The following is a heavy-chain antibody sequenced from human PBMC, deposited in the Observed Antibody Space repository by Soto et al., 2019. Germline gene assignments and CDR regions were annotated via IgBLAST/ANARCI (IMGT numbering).Heavy chain of an antibody. CDR2: IHTSGDT. Sequence: EVKLVESGGGLMPPGGSLRLSCAASGFSVGGNPLSWVRQAPGKGLEWVAVIHTSGDTYYADSVKGRFTISRDNSKNMVYLQMNSLGVGDTAMYFCARGVNDDTWGQGTQVTVSS. CDR3: ARGVNDDT. J-gene: IGHJ5*02. V-gene: IGHV3-53*01. D-gene: IGHD2-8*01. CDR1: GFSVGGNP.